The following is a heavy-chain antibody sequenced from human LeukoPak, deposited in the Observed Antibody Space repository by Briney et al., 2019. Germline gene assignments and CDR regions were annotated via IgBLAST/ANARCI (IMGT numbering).Heavy chain of an antibody. J-gene: IGHJ4*02. CDR1: GGSIDSYY. Sequence: PSETLSLTCTVSGGSIDSYYWSWIRQPPGKGLEWIGYIYYSGSTNYNPSLKSRATISVDTSKNQFSLKLSSVTAADTAVYYCARVGRGGRVSSSWSIDYWGQGTLVTVSS. D-gene: IGHD6-13*01. V-gene: IGHV4-59*01. CDR2: IYYSGST. CDR3: ARVGRGGRVSSSWSIDY.